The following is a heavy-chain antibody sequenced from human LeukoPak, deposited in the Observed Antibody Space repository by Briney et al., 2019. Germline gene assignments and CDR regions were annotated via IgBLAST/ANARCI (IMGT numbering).Heavy chain of an antibody. D-gene: IGHD2-21*02. Sequence: ASVKVSCKTSGYTFTGYYMHWVRQAPGQGLEWMGIINPSGGSTSYAQKFQGRVTMTRDMSTSTVYMELSSLRSEDTAVYYCARDLYCGGDCYSGFDYWGQGTLVTVSS. V-gene: IGHV1-46*01. J-gene: IGHJ4*02. CDR1: GYTFTGYY. CDR2: INPSGGST. CDR3: ARDLYCGGDCYSGFDY.